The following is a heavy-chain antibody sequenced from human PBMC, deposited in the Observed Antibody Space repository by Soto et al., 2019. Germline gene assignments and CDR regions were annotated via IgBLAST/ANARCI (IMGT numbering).Heavy chain of an antibody. CDR1: RSTVSIYA. CDR2: XIXXXXXA. V-gene: IGHV1-69*13. D-gene: IGHD3-22*01. CDR3: ARGSSGSLDY. Sequence: SSVKVTCMTSRSTVSIYAIILVRQAPGQGLEXXGXXIXXXXXAXXAQKFQGRVTITADESTSTASMELSSLRSEDTAVYYCARGSSGSLDYWGQGTLVTVSS. J-gene: IGHJ4*02.